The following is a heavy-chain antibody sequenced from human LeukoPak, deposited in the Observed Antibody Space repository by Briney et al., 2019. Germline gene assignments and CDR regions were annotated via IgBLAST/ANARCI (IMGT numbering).Heavy chain of an antibody. Sequence: SETLSLTCTVSGGSISSGGYYWSWIRQHPGKGLEWIGYIYYSGNTYYNPSLKSRVTISVDTSKNQFSLKLSSVTAADTAVYYCASASSGWYYFDYWGQGTLVTVSS. J-gene: IGHJ4*02. D-gene: IGHD6-19*01. CDR1: GGSISSGGYY. V-gene: IGHV4-31*03. CDR2: IYYSGNT. CDR3: ASASSGWYYFDY.